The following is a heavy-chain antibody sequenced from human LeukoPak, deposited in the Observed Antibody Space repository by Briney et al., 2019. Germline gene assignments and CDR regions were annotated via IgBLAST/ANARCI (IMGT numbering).Heavy chain of an antibody. V-gene: IGHV1-18*01. CDR1: GYTFTSYG. CDR3: ARDFSIAAAGTVGY. J-gene: IGHJ4*02. CDR2: ISGYNGNT. D-gene: IGHD6-13*01. Sequence: ASVKVSCKASGYTFTSYGITWVRQAPGQGLEWMGWISGYNGNTNYAQKFQGRVTMTTDTSTSTVYMELRSLRSDDTAVYYCARDFSIAAAGTVGYWGQGTLVTVSS.